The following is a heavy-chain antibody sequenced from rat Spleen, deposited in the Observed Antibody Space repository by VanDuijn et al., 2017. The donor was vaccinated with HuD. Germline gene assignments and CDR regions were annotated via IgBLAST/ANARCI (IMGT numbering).Heavy chain of an antibody. D-gene: IGHD1-4*01. CDR2: IWTGGST. Sequence: QVELKESGPGLVQPSQTLSLTCTVSGLSLTSESVSWIRQPPGKGLEWMGIIWTGGSTAYNSLLKSRLSISRDTSKSQVFLKMNSLQTEDTATYYCASSNYPGMWFAYWGQGTPVTVSS. CDR3: ASSNYPGMWFAY. J-gene: IGHJ3*01. CDR1: GLSLTSES. V-gene: IGHV2-47*01.